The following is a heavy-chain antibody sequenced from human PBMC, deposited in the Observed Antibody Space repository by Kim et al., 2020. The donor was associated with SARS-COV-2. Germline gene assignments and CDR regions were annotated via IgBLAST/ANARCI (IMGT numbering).Heavy chain of an antibody. CDR3: AKELRKYCSGGSCHLEY. V-gene: IGHV3-33*06. Sequence: VKGRLTISRDNSKNTLYLQMNNLRAEDTAVYYCAKELRKYCSGGSCHLEYWGQGTLVTVSS. D-gene: IGHD2-15*01. J-gene: IGHJ4*02.